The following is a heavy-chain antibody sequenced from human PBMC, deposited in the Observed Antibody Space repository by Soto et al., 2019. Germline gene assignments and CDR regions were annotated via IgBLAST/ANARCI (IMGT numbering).Heavy chain of an antibody. D-gene: IGHD2-15*01. J-gene: IGHJ5*02. CDR2: IYYSGST. CDR1: GGSISSSSYY. V-gene: IGHV4-39*01. CDR3: ASNNIVVVVDNWFDP. Sequence: SETRSLTCTVSGGSISSSSYYWGWIRQPPGKGLEWIGSIYYSGSTYYNPSLKSRVTISVDTSKNQFSLKLSSVTAADTAVYYCASNNIVVVVDNWFDPWGQGTLVTVSS.